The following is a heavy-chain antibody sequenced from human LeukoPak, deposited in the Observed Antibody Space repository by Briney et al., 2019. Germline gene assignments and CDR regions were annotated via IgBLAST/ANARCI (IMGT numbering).Heavy chain of an antibody. CDR3: RRGHYDGYA. D-gene: IGHD5-24*01. V-gene: IGHV3-7*01. CDR2: IKADGSEK. J-gene: IGHJ5*02. CDR1: GFTFSSYS. Sequence: AGGSLRLSCAASGFTFSSYSMNWVRQAPGKGLEWVANIKADGSEKYYVDSVNGRFTISRDNAKNSLYLQMDSLRVEDMAIYYCRRGHYDGYAWDEGTPVTVSS.